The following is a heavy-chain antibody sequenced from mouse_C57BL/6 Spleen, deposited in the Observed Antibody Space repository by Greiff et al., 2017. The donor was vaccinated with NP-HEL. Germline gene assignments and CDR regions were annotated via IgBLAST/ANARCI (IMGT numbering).Heavy chain of an antibody. CDR2: INYDGSST. CDR3: ARDGGTTGAMDY. CDR1: GFTFSDYY. D-gene: IGHD2-14*01. Sequence: EVMLVESEGGLVQPGSSMQLSCTASGFTFSDYYMAWVRPVPEKGLEWVANINYDGSSTYYLDSLKSRFIISRDNAKNILYLQMSSLKSEDTATYYCARDGGTTGAMDYWGQGTSVTVSS. V-gene: IGHV5-16*01. J-gene: IGHJ4*01.